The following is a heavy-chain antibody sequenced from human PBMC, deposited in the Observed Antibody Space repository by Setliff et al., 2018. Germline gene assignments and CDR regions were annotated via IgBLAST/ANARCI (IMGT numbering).Heavy chain of an antibody. D-gene: IGHD4-17*01. J-gene: IGHJ6*03. Sequence: ASVKVSCKASGGTFSSYAISWVRQAPGQGLEWMGGIIPILGIANYAQKSQGRVTITTDESTSTAYMELSSLRSEDTAVYYCARLGGDYWAGYYYYYMDVWGKGTTVTVSS. V-gene: IGHV1-69*10. CDR2: IIPILGIA. CDR1: GGTFSSYA. CDR3: ARLGGDYWAGYYYYYMDV.